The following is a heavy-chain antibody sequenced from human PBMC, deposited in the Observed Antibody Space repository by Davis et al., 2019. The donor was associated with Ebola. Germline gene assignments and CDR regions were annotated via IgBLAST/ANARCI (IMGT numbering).Heavy chain of an antibody. Sequence: ASVTVSCKASGYTFTSYYMHWVRQAPGQGLEWMGIINPSGGSTSYAQKFQGRVTMTRDTSTSTVYMELSSLRSEDTAVYYCARDDPYDYIWGSYAGSGMDVWGQGTTVTVSS. CDR3: ARDDPYDYIWGSYAGSGMDV. CDR2: INPSGGST. V-gene: IGHV1-46*01. CDR1: GYTFTSYY. D-gene: IGHD3-16*01. J-gene: IGHJ6*02.